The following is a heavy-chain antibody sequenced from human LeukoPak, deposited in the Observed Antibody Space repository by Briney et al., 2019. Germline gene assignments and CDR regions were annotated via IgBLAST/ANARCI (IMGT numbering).Heavy chain of an antibody. CDR3: ARGPHYYDSSGYYYYYYGMDV. Sequence: ASVKVSCKASGYTFTSYGISWVRRAPGQGLEWMGWISAYNGNTNYAQKLQGRVTMTTDTSTSTAYMELRSLRSDDTAVYYCARGPHYYDSSGYYYYYYGMDVWGQGTTVTVSS. D-gene: IGHD3-22*01. CDR1: GYTFTSYG. CDR2: ISAYNGNT. V-gene: IGHV1-18*01. J-gene: IGHJ6*02.